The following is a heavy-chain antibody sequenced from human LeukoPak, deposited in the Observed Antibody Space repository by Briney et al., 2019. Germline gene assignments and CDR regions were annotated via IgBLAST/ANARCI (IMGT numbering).Heavy chain of an antibody. CDR1: GGSISSYY. CDR2: IYTSGST. V-gene: IGHV4-4*07. CDR3: ARGAGYSSSWVYMDV. D-gene: IGHD6-13*01. J-gene: IGHJ6*03. Sequence: SETLSLTCTVSGGSISSYYWSWIRQPAGKGLEWIGRIYTSGSTNYNPSLKSRVTMSVDTSKNQFSLKLSSVTPEDTAVYYCARGAGYSSSWVYMDVWGKGTTVTVSS.